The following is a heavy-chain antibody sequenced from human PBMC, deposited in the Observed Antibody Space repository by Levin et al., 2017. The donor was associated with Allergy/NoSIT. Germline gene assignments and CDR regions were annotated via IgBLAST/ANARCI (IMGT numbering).Heavy chain of an antibody. V-gene: IGHV3-11*01. J-gene: IGHJ6*02. CDR1: GFTFSDYY. CDR2: ISSSGSTI. D-gene: IGHD3-3*01. CDR3: ARDKEVGTITIFGVVIRRETMSSPIYGMDV. Sequence: GGSLRLSCAASGFTFSDYYMSWIRQAPGKGLEWVSYISSSGSTIYYADSVKGRFTISRDNAKNSLYLQMNSLRAEDTAVYYCARDKEVGTITIFGVVIRRETMSSPIYGMDVWGQGTTVTVSS.